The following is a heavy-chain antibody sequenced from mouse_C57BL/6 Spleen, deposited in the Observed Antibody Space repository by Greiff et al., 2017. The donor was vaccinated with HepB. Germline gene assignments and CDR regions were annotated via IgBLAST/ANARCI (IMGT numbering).Heavy chain of an antibody. Sequence: QVQLQQSGPGLVQPSQSLSITCTVSGFSLTSYGVHWVRQSPGKGLEWLGVIWSGVSTAYNAAFISRLSISKDNSKSQFFFKMNSLQADDTAISYCARSPRYGGDCDYWGQGTTLTFSS. CDR3: ARSPRYGGDCDY. CDR1: GFSLTSYG. J-gene: IGHJ2*01. CDR2: IWSGVST. D-gene: IGHD1-1*01. V-gene: IGHV2-2*01.